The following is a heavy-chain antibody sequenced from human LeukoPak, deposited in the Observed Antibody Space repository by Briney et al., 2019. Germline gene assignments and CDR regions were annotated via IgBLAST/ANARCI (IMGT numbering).Heavy chain of an antibody. J-gene: IGHJ4*02. CDR3: ARGHYDVLAASYKWTPDY. CDR1: GFTFNTFN. D-gene: IGHD3-9*01. CDR2: ITSGCDYI. Sequence: GGSLRLSCAASGFTFNTFNMNWVRQAPGKGLEWVSSITSGCDYIYYADSVKGRFTTSRDNAKNSLSLQLNSLRVEDTPVYYCARGHYDVLAASYKWTPDYWGQGTLVTVSS. V-gene: IGHV3-21*01.